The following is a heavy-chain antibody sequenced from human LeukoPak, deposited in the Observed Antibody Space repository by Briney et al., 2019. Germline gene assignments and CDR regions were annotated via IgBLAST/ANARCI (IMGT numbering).Heavy chain of an antibody. D-gene: IGHD4-17*01. V-gene: IGHV1-2*02. J-gene: IGHJ1*01. CDR3: ARVPIPRRDNGDYGAPDYFQY. CDR2: INPNSGDT. Sequence: ASVKVSCKTSGYTFTGYYMHWVRQAPGQGLEWMGWINPNSGDTNFAQKFQGRVTMTRDTSIRTVYMELSRLRSDDTAVYYCARVPIPRRDNGDYGAPDYFQYWGQGTLVTVSS. CDR1: GYTFTGYY.